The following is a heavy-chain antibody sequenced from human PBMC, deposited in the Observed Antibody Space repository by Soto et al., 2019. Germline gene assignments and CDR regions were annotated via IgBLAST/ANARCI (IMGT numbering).Heavy chain of an antibody. D-gene: IGHD3-9*01. CDR2: INPINGNA. Sequence: ASVKVSCKASGYTFTTYAMHWVRQAPGQRLEWMGWINPINGNANYSQKFQGRVTITTDKSTSTAYMELSSLRSEDTAVYYCAREGHYDILARGWFDPWGQGTLVTVSS. V-gene: IGHV1-3*01. CDR3: AREGHYDILARGWFDP. CDR1: GYTFTTYA. J-gene: IGHJ5*02.